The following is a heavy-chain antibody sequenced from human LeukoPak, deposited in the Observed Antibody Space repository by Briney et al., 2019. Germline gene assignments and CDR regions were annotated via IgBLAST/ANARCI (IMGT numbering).Heavy chain of an antibody. D-gene: IGHD2-2*02. J-gene: IGHJ4*02. V-gene: IGHV4-34*01. CDR3: ARGTYCRSTSCYTHPVL. Sequence: SETLSLTCAVYGGSFSGYYWSWIRQPPGKGLEWIGEINHSGSTNYNPSLKSRVTISVDTSKNQFSLKLSSVTAADTAVYYCARGTYCRSTSCYTHPVLWGQGTLVTVSS. CDR1: GGSFSGYY. CDR2: INHSGST.